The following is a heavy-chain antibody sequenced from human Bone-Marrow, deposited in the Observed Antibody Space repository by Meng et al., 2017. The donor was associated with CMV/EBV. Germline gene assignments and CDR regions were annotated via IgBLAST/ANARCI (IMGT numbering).Heavy chain of an antibody. V-gene: IGHV3-49*04. D-gene: IGHD3-22*01. CDR1: GFTFSSYE. Sequence: GGSLRLSCAASGFTFSSYEMNWVRQAPGKGLEWVGFIRSKAYGGTTEYTASVRGRFTISRDDSKSIAYLQMNSLKIEDTAVYYCTRVRYDRSGYYLLPDDYWGQGTLVTVSS. CDR3: TRVRYDRSGYYLLPDDY. J-gene: IGHJ4*02. CDR2: IRSKAYGGTT.